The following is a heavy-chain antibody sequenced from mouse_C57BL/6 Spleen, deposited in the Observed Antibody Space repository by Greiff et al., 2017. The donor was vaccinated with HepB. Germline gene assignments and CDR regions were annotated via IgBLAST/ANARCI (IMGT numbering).Heavy chain of an antibody. Sequence: QVQLQQPGAELVKPGASVKLSCKASGYTFTSYWMHWVKQRPGQGLEWIGMIHPNSGSTNYNEKFKSKATLTVDKSSSTAYMQLISLTSEDSAVYYCARPIYYDYPWYFDVWGTGTTVTVSS. V-gene: IGHV1-64*01. CDR2: IHPNSGST. D-gene: IGHD2-4*01. CDR3: ARPIYYDYPWYFDV. CDR1: GYTFTSYW. J-gene: IGHJ1*03.